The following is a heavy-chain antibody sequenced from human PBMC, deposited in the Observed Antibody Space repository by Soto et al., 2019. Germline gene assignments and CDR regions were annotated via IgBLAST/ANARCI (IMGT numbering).Heavy chain of an antibody. J-gene: IGHJ6*02. Sequence: PGGSLRLSCAASGFTFDDYAMHWVRQAPGKGLEWVSLISWDGGSTYYADSVKGRFTISRDNSKNSLYLQMNSLRAEDTALYYCAKGILPGYYYGMDVWGQGTTVTVSS. V-gene: IGHV3-43D*04. CDR2: ISWDGGST. CDR3: AKGILPGYYYGMDV. CDR1: GFTFDDYA.